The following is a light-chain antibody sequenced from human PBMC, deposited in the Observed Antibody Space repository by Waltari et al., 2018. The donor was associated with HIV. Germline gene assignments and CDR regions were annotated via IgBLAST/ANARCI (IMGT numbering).Light chain of an antibody. CDR1: SGAGSPNYY. Sequence: QTVVTQEPSFSVSPGGTVTLTCGLSSGAGSPNYYHSWYKQSPGQAPRTLIYSTDIRSSGAPARFSGSILGNKAALTITGAQAEDEADYYCVVYLSSGSWVFGGGTKVTVL. J-gene: IGLJ3*02. CDR2: STD. V-gene: IGLV8-61*01. CDR3: VVYLSSGSWV.